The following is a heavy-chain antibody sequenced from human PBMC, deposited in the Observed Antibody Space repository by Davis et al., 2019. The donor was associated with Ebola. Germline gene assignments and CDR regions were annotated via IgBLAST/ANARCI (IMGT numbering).Heavy chain of an antibody. V-gene: IGHV4-4*02. CDR3: ARVRPHGGNNQPFDY. D-gene: IGHD4-23*01. CDR1: GGSISSNNW. CDR2: IYHSGTT. Sequence: SETLSLTCGVSGGSISSNNWWSWVRQPPGKGLEWIGEIYHSGTTNYNPSLKSRVTISVDKSKNQFSLKLSSVTAADTAMYYCARVRPHGGNNQPFDYWGQGALVTVSS. J-gene: IGHJ4*02.